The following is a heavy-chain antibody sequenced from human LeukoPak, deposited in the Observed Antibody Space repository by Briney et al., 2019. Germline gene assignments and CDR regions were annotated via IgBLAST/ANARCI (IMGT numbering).Heavy chain of an antibody. CDR2: IIPIFGTA. D-gene: IGHD4-17*01. Sequence: SVKVSCKASGGTFSSYAISWVRQAPGQGLEWMGGIIPIFGTANYAQKFQGRVTITADESTSTAYMELRSLRCEDTAVYYCARGGDDYGDFKFDYWGQGTLVTVSS. CDR1: GGTFSSYA. V-gene: IGHV1-69*01. J-gene: IGHJ4*02. CDR3: ARGGDDYGDFKFDY.